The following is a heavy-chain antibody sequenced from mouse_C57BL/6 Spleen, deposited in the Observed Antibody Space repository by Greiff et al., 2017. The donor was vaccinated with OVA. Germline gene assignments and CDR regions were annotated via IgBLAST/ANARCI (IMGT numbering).Heavy chain of an antibody. Sequence: QVQLQQPGAELVTPGASVTLSCKASGYTFTSYWMHWVKQRPGQGLEWIGRIHPSDSATNYNQKFKGKATLTVDKSSSTAYMQLSSLTSEDSAVYYCANAYYSNSFAYWGQGTLVTVSA. CDR1: GYTFTSYW. J-gene: IGHJ3*01. V-gene: IGHV1-74*01. D-gene: IGHD2-5*01. CDR3: ANAYYSNSFAY. CDR2: IHPSDSAT.